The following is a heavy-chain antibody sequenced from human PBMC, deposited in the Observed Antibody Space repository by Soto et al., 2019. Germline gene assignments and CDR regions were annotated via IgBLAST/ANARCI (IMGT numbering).Heavy chain of an antibody. CDR3: ARDLDGSQFIVVVPAASDAFDI. V-gene: IGHV3-21*01. CDR1: GFTFSSYS. J-gene: IGHJ3*02. CDR2: ISSSSSYI. Sequence: LRLSCAASGFTFSSYSMNWVRQAPGKGLEWVSSISSSSSYIYYADSVKGRFTISRDNAKNSLYLQMNSLRAEDTAVYYCARDLDGSQFIVVVPAASDAFDIWGQGTMVTVSS. D-gene: IGHD2-2*01.